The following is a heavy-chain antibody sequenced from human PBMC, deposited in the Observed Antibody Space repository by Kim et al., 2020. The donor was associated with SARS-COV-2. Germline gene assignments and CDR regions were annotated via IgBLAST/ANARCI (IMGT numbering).Heavy chain of an antibody. CDR3: AKDTAMGYFDY. Sequence: KYYADSVKGRFTISRDNSKNTLYLQMNSLRAEDTAVYYCAKDTAMGYFDYWGQGTLVTVSS. V-gene: IGHV3-30*02. CDR2: K. D-gene: IGHD5-18*01. J-gene: IGHJ4*02.